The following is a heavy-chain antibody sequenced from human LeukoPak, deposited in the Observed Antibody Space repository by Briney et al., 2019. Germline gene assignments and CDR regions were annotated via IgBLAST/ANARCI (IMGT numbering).Heavy chain of an antibody. CDR2: ISSDGTNT. D-gene: IGHD3-10*01. CDR3: TRGPPDGSGNYYPGDF. J-gene: IGHJ4*02. Sequence: GGSLRLSCAASGFTFSSHWMHWVRQAPGKGLVWVSRISSDGTNTNYADSVKGRFTVSRDNAKNTLYLQMNSLRVEDPAVYYCTRGPPDGSGNYYPGDFWGQGTLVTVSS. CDR1: GFTFSSHW. V-gene: IGHV3-74*01.